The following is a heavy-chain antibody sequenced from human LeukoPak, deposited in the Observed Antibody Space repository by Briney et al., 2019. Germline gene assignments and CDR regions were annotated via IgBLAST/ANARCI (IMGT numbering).Heavy chain of an antibody. Sequence: PSETLSLTCTVSGGSISSDYWSWIRQPPGKGLEWIGYIYYSGSTNYNPSLKSRVTISVDTSKNQFSLKLSSVTAADTAVYYCARDRAVTTNFDYWSQGTLVTVSS. CDR1: GGSISSDY. CDR2: IYYSGST. V-gene: IGHV4-59*01. CDR3: ARDRAVTTNFDY. D-gene: IGHD4-17*01. J-gene: IGHJ4*02.